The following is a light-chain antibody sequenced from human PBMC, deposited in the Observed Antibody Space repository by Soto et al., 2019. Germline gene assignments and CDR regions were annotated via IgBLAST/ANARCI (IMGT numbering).Light chain of an antibody. CDR2: DVS. CDR1: SSDVGGYDF. V-gene: IGLV2-11*01. J-gene: IGLJ2*01. CDR3: CSYAGDLAL. Sequence: QSALNQPRSVSGSPGQSVTISCTGTSSDVGGYDFVSWYQQHPGKAPKLMISDVSKRPSGVPDRFSGSKSGNTASLTISGLQAEDEADYYCCSYAGDLALFGGGTKVTVL.